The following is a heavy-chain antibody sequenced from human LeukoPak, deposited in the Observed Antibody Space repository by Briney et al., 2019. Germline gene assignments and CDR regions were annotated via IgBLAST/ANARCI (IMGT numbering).Heavy chain of an antibody. CDR3: ARHGVAGGPFDY. CDR2: INHSGST. Sequence: ASETLSLTCAVYGGSFSGYYWSWIRQPPGKGLEWIGEINHSGSTNYNPSLKSRVTISVDTSKNQFSLKLSSVTAADTAVYYCARHGVAGGPFDYWGQGTLVTVSS. CDR1: GGSFSGYY. D-gene: IGHD2-8*01. V-gene: IGHV4-34*01. J-gene: IGHJ4*02.